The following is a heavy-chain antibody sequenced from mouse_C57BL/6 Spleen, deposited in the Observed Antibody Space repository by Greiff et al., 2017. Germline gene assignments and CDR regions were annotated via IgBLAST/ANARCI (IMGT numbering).Heavy chain of an antibody. V-gene: IGHV1-80*01. J-gene: IGHJ3*01. CDR2: IYPGDGDT. CDR1: GYAFSSYW. D-gene: IGHD2-1*01. CDR3: ARSRYGNYEGFAY. Sequence: VQLQQSGAELVKPGASVKISCKASGYAFSSYWMNWVKQRPGKGLEWIGQIYPGDGDTNYNGKFKGKATLTADKSSRTAYMQLSSLTSEDSAVYFCARSRYGNYEGFAYWGQGTLVTVSA.